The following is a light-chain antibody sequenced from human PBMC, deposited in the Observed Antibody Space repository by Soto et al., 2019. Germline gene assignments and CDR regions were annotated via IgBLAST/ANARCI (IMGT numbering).Light chain of an antibody. V-gene: IGLV2-14*01. J-gene: IGLJ1*01. CDR3: SSYTSSSTPFV. Sequence: QSALTQPASVSGSPGQTITISCTGTSSDVGGYNYVSWYQQHPGKAPKLMIYDVSNRPSGVSNRFSGYKSGNTASLTISGLQAEDEADYYGSSYTSSSTPFVFGTGTKVTVL. CDR2: DVS. CDR1: SSDVGGYNY.